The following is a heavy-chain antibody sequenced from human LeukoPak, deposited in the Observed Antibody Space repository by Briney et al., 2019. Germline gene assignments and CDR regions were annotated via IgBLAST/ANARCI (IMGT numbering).Heavy chain of an antibody. V-gene: IGHV5-51*01. CDR1: GYSFTNYW. CDR2: IYPGDSDT. D-gene: IGHD3-10*01. Sequence: GESLKISCQVSGYSFTNYWIGWARQMSGKGLDWMGIIYPGDSDTRYSPSFRGQVTISADKSINTLYLQWSSLKASDSAIYYCAASTYGSGSYMAFDSWGQGTLLTVSS. CDR3: AASTYGSGSYMAFDS. J-gene: IGHJ4*02.